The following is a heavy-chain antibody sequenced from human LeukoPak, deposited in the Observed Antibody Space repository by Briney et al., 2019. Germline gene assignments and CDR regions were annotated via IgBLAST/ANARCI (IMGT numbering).Heavy chain of an antibody. Sequence: SETLSLTCSVSGDSVSGFYWSWIRQPAGKGLEWIGRIYTSGNTRDTSTKYNPSLKSRGSMSVDTSKNQFSLKLRSVTAADTAIYYCAIDTFSSGWWDYSDYWGQGTLVTVSS. CDR2: IYTSGNTRDTST. CDR3: AIDTFSSGWWDYSDY. J-gene: IGHJ4*02. V-gene: IGHV4-4*07. D-gene: IGHD6-19*01. CDR1: GDSVSGFY.